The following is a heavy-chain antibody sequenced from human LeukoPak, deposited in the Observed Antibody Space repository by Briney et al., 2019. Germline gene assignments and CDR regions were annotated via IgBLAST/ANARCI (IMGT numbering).Heavy chain of an antibody. J-gene: IGHJ6*02. D-gene: IGHD6-13*01. V-gene: IGHV3-9*01. CDR3: AKDFGAAAGTIGYYYYGMDV. CDR1: GFTFDDYA. CDR2: ISWNSGSI. Sequence: GGSLRLSCAASGFTFDDYAMHWVRQAPGKGLEWVSGISWNSGSIGYADSVKGRFTISRDNAKNSLYLQMNSLRAEDTALYYCAKDFGAAAGTIGYYYYGMDVWGQGTTVTVSS.